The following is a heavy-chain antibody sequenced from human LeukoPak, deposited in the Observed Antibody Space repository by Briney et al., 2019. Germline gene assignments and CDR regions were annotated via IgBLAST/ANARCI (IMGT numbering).Heavy chain of an antibody. Sequence: PSETLSLTCTVSGGSISTYYWSWIRQPPGKGLEWIGYIYYSGSTNYNPSLKSRVTISVDTSKNQFSLKLSSVTAADTAVYYCGRAIVVVTAARNAFDIWGQGTMVTVSS. CDR3: GRAIVVVTAARNAFDI. CDR2: IYYSGST. V-gene: IGHV4-59*01. D-gene: IGHD2-2*01. J-gene: IGHJ3*02. CDR1: GGSISTYY.